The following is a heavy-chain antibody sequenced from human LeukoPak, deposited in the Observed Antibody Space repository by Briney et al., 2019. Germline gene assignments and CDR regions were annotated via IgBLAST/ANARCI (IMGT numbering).Heavy chain of an antibody. J-gene: IGHJ4*02. CDR3: IATTGRGAFGS. V-gene: IGHV3-7*01. D-gene: IGHD6-13*01. CDR2: TNEAGGDK. Sequence: GGSLRLSCAASGFTFSSSAMHWVRQAPGKGLECVASTNEAGGDKYYVDSVKGRFTISRDNSKNSLSLQMNSLTAEDTAIYCAIATTGRGAFGSWGQGTLVSVSS. CDR1: GFTFSSSA.